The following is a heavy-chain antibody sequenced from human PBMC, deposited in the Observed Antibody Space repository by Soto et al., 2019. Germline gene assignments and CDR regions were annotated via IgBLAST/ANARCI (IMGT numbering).Heavy chain of an antibody. D-gene: IGHD3-10*01. V-gene: IGHV3-30-3*01. Sequence: QVQLVESGGGVVQPGGSLRLSCVASGISFSNSAIHWVRQAPGKGLQWVAVVSYDVSHKYYADSVKGRFTISRDNSENTVSPQMNRLRAENSAIYYCARQSTGAVSDDNYYYYGLEVWGQGTTVTVSS. CDR1: GISFSNSA. CDR3: ARQSTGAVSDDNYYYYGLEV. J-gene: IGHJ6*02. CDR2: VSYDVSHK.